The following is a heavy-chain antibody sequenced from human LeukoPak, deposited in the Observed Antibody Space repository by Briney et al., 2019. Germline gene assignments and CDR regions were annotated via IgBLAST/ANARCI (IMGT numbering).Heavy chain of an antibody. J-gene: IGHJ1*01. V-gene: IGHV3-23*01. Sequence: GGSLRLSCAASGFTFSSYSMSWVRQAPGKGLEWVSAISGSGGSTYYADSVRGRFTISRDNSKNTLYLQMNSLTAEDTAVYYCAKDGSAAAGSEVNCWGQRTLVTVSS. CDR3: AKDGSAAAGSEVNC. CDR2: ISGSGGST. CDR1: GFTFSSYS. D-gene: IGHD6-13*01.